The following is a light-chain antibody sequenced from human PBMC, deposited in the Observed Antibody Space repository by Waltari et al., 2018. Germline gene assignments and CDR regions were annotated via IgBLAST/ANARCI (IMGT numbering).Light chain of an antibody. CDR2: GVS. J-gene: IGKJ5*01. V-gene: IGKV3-11*01. CDR1: QSVNNY. Sequence: EIVLTQSPATLSLSAGERATLSCRASQSVNNYLAWYQHKPGQTPRLLIYGVSNRATGIPARFSGSGSGTDFTLTISSLEPEDFAVYYCQQRSNWPPSITFGQGTRLEIK. CDR3: QQRSNWPPSIT.